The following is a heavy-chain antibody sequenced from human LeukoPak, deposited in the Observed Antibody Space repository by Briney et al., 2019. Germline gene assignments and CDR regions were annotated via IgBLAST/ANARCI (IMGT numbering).Heavy chain of an antibody. CDR2: ISWNSGSI. CDR3: GKDRVPYYYYGMDV. CDR1: GFTFDDYA. Sequence: GGSLRLSCAASGFTFDDYAMHWVRQAPGKGLEWVSGISWNSGSIGYADSVKGRFTISRDNAKNSLYLQMNSLRAEDTALYYCGKDRVPYYYYGMDVWGQGTTVTVSS. J-gene: IGHJ6*02. D-gene: IGHD6-6*01. V-gene: IGHV3-9*01.